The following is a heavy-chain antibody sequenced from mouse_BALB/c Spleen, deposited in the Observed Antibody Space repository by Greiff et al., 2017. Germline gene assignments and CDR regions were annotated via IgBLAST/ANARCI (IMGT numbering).Heavy chain of an antibody. CDR2: ISYDGSN. Sequence: EVQLQESGPGLVKPSQSLSLTCSVTGYSITSGYYWNWIRQFPGNKLEWMGYISYDGSNNYNPSLKNRITITRDTSKNQFFLKLNSVTTEDTATYYCAMITTDYFDYWGQGTTLTVSS. D-gene: IGHD2-4*01. J-gene: IGHJ2*01. V-gene: IGHV3-6*02. CDR3: AMITTDYFDY. CDR1: GYSITSGYY.